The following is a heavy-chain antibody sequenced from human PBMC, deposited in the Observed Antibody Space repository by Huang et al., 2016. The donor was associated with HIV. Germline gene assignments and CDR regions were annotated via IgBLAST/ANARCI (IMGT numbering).Heavy chain of an antibody. CDR2: MNPNTGTP. J-gene: IGHJ4*02. D-gene: IGHD4-17*01. CDR1: GYTFPNYD. V-gene: IGHV1-8*02. Sequence: QVHLVQSGAEVKKPGASVKVSCKASGYTFPNYDINWVGQAPGRGLEWMGWMNPNTGTPGFAKSFQGRVTMTRKTSITTAYMELTSLTSEDTAVYYCARSAYGDLDYWGLGTLVIVSS. CDR3: ARSAYGDLDY.